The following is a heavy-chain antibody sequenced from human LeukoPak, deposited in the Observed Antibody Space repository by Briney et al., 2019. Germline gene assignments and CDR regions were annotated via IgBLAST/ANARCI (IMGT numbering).Heavy chain of an antibody. CDR3: AKGQLAAATPYYFDY. CDR1: GFTFSNAW. CDR2: ISGSGGST. V-gene: IGHV3-23*01. D-gene: IGHD6-13*01. J-gene: IGHJ4*02. Sequence: GGSLRLSCAASGFTFSNAWMSWVRQAPGKGLEWVSAISGSGGSTYYADSVKGRFTISRDNSKNTLYLQMNSLRAEDTAVYYCAKGQLAAATPYYFDYWGQGTLATVSS.